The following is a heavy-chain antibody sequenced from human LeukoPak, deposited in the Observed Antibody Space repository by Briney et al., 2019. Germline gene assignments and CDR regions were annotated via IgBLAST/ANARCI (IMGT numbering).Heavy chain of an antibody. J-gene: IGHJ4*02. V-gene: IGHV3-30*02. CDR1: GFTFSSYG. CDR3: AKAPYYDILTGLDY. Sequence: GGSLSLSCAASGFTFSSYGMHWVRQAPGKGLEWVAFIRYDGSNKYYADSVKGRFTISRDNSKNTLYLQMNSLRAEDTAVYYCAKAPYYDILTGLDYWGQGTLVTVSS. CDR2: IRYDGSNK. D-gene: IGHD3-9*01.